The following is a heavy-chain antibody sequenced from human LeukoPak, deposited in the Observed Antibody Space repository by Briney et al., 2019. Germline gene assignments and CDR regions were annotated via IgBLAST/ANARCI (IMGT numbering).Heavy chain of an antibody. Sequence: PGGSLRLSCAASGFTFSSYSMNWVRQAPGKGLEWVPSISSSTNYIYYADSVRGRFTISRDNAKNSLYLQMNSLRAEDTAVYYCARAERYCSSTNCLNFDYWGQGTLVTVSS. J-gene: IGHJ4*02. CDR2: ISSSTNYI. CDR1: GFTFSSYS. CDR3: ARAERYCSSTNCLNFDY. D-gene: IGHD2-2*01. V-gene: IGHV3-21*01.